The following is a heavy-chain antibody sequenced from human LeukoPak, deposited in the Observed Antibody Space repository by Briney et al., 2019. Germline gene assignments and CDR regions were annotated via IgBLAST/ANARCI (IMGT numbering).Heavy chain of an antibody. CDR3: IRDFRSADL. Sequence: GGSLRLSCVASGFTFSNYWMHWVRQPPGKGLVWVSRIYVDGRTTNYADSVKGRFTISRDNAKNTVYLELNSLSVEDTATYYCIRDFRSADLWGQGTLVTVTS. V-gene: IGHV3-74*01. J-gene: IGHJ5*02. CDR2: IYVDGRTT. CDR1: GFTFSNYW.